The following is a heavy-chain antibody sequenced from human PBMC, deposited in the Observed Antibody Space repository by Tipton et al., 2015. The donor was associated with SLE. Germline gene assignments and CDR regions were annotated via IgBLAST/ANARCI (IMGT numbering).Heavy chain of an antibody. CDR2: IYYSGST. D-gene: IGHD2-2*01. J-gene: IGHJ5*02. V-gene: IGHV4-31*03. Sequence: TLSLTCTVSGGSISSGGYYWNWIRQHPGKGLEWIGYIYYSGSTYYNPSLKRRVTISVDTSKNQFSLKLSSVTAADTAVYYCARGPYCSSTSCPIWFDPWGQGTLITVSS. CDR3: ARGPYCSSTSCPIWFDP. CDR1: GGSISSGGYY.